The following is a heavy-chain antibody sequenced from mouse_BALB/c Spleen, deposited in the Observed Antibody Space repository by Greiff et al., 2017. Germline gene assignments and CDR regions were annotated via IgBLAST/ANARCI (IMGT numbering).Heavy chain of an antibody. CDR2: IWAGGST. J-gene: IGHJ3*01. Sequence: VHLVESGPGLVAPSQSLSITCTVSGFSLTSYGVHWVRQPPGKGLEWLGVIWAGGSTNYNSALMSRLSISKDNSKSQVFLKMNSLQTDDTAMYYCARDRGSGGAWFAYWGQGTLVTVSA. CDR1: GFSLTSYG. V-gene: IGHV2-9*02. D-gene: IGHD1-1*01. CDR3: ARDRGSGGAWFAY.